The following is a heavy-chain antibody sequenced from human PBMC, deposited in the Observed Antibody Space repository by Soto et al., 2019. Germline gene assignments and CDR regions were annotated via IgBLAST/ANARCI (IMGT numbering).Heavy chain of an antibody. CDR3: AKYGADTDRGPYFDY. Sequence: GGSLRLSCAASGFTFSSYGMHWVRQAPGKGLEWVAVISYDGSNKYYADSVKGRFTISRDNSKNTLYLQMNSLRAEDTAVYYCAKYGADTDRGPYFDYWGQGTLVTVSS. V-gene: IGHV3-30*18. CDR2: ISYDGSNK. J-gene: IGHJ4*02. D-gene: IGHD3-10*01. CDR1: GFTFSSYG.